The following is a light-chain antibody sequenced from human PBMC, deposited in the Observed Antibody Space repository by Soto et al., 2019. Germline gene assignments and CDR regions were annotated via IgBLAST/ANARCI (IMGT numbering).Light chain of an antibody. CDR3: QKYNSAPPT. CDR2: AAS. Sequence: DIQMTQSPSSLSTSVGDRVTITCRASQAISIYLAWYQQKPGKVPKLLIYAASTLQSGVPSRFRGSGSGTEFTINISRLQPEDVASYYCQKYNSAPPTFGQGTKGEI. CDR1: QAISIY. V-gene: IGKV1-27*01. J-gene: IGKJ1*01.